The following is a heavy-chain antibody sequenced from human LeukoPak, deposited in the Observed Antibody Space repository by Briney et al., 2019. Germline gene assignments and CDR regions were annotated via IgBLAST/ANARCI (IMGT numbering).Heavy chain of an antibody. CDR2: IIPIFGTA. D-gene: IGHD5-18*01. J-gene: IGHJ6*03. V-gene: IGHV1-69*05. CDR3: ARTPQHSYYHYNMDV. CDR1: GGTFSTYA. Sequence: ASVKVSCKASGGTFSTYAITWVRQAPGQGLEWMGGIIPIFGTANYAQKFQDRVTITTDASTSTVYMELTSLRSEDTAVYYCARTPQHSYYHYNMDVWGKGTTVTVAS.